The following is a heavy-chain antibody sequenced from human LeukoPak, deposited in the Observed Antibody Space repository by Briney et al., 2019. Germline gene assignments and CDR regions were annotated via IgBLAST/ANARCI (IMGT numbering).Heavy chain of an antibody. CDR3: AKDAGIAARPSYFDY. CDR1: GFTFSDYY. CDR2: ISSSGSTI. D-gene: IGHD6-6*01. Sequence: GGSLRLSCAASGFTFSDYYMSWIRQAPGKGLEWVSYISSSGSTIYYADSVKGRFTISRDNAKNSLYLQMNSLRAEDTAVYYCAKDAGIAARPSYFDYWGQGTLVTVSS. J-gene: IGHJ4*02. V-gene: IGHV3-11*01.